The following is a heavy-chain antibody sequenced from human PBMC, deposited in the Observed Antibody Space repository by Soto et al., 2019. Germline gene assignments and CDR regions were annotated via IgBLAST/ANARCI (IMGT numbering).Heavy chain of an antibody. V-gene: IGHV4-61*08. D-gene: IGHD2-15*01. J-gene: IGHJ4*02. CDR3: ARSWGGDGYSH. Sequence: QVQLQESGPGLVKPSETLSLTCNVSGDSLNSGAYYWGWIRQPAGKGLEWIGHVYHRGNTHYNPSLKSQVTISLDTSRNQFSLKLTSGSNVDTGVYFFARSWGGDGYSHWGQGILVTVSS. CDR1: GDSLNSGAYY. CDR2: VYHRGNT.